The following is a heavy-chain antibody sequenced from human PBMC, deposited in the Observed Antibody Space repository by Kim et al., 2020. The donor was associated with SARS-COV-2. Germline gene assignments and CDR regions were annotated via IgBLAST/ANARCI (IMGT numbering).Heavy chain of an antibody. D-gene: IGHD6-25*01. V-gene: IGHV3-30*02. J-gene: IGHJ4*02. CDR3: AKDRGKTLRNSYDY. Sequence: ADTVKGQVTISRENSKNTLYLQRNSLRAEDTAVYYCAKDRGKTLRNSYDYWGQGTLVTVSS.